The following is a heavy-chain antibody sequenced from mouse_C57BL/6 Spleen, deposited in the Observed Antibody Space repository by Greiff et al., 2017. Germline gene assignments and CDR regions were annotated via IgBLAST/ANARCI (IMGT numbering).Heavy chain of an antibody. V-gene: IGHV1-59*01. D-gene: IGHD2-2*01. CDR2: IDPSDSYT. J-gene: IGHJ2*01. Sequence: VQLQQPGAELVRPGTSVKLSCKASGYTFTSYWMHWVKQRPGQGLEWIGVIDPSDSYTNYNQKFKGKATLTVDTSSSTAYMQLSSLTSEDSAVYYCARGVKNYFDYWGQGTTLTVSS. CDR3: ARGVKNYFDY. CDR1: GYTFTSYW.